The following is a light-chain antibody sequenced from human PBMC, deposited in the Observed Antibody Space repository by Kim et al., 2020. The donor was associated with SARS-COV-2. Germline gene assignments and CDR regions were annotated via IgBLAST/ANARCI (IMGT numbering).Light chain of an antibody. CDR2: EDD. Sequence: KTVTIPCTRSSGSIASNYVQWFQQRPGSAPTTVIYEDDQRPSGVPDRFSGSIDSSSNSASLTISGLKTEDEADYYCQSYDSNNHVVFGGGTQLTVL. CDR1: SGSIASNY. J-gene: IGLJ2*01. CDR3: QSYDSNNHVV. V-gene: IGLV6-57*03.